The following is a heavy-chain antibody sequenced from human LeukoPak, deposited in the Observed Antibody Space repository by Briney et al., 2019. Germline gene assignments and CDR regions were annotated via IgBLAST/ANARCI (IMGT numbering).Heavy chain of an antibody. J-gene: IGHJ4*02. D-gene: IGHD3-22*01. CDR3: AKETYYYDSSGYYFDY. Sequence: PGGSLRLSCAASGFTFSSYGMHWVRQAPGKGLEWVAFIRYDGSNKYYADSVKGRFTISRDNSKNTLYLQMNSLRAEDTAVYYCAKETYYYDSSGYYFDYWGQGTLVTVSS. CDR2: IRYDGSNK. CDR1: GFTFSSYG. V-gene: IGHV3-30*02.